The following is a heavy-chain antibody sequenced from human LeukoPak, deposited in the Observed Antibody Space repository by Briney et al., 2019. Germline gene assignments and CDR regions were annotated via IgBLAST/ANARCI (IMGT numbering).Heavy chain of an antibody. D-gene: IGHD5-18*01. CDR3: ARRNSYGYATRATYNWFDP. Sequence: GESLKISCKGSGYSFTSYWIGWVRQMPGKGLEWMGIIYPGDSDTRYSPSFQGQVTISADKSISTAYLQWSSLKASDTAMYYCARRNSYGYATRATYNWFDPWGQGTLVTVSS. CDR1: GYSFTSYW. V-gene: IGHV5-51*01. CDR2: IYPGDSDT. J-gene: IGHJ5*02.